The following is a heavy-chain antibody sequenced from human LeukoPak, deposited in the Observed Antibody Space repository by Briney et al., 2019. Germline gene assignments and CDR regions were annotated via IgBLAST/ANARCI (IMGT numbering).Heavy chain of an antibody. CDR1: GFTFSSSG. V-gene: IGHV3-30*18. D-gene: IGHD3-9*01. CDR3: AKGGSIRPYNPAHYDTLTGNYCYGMDV. Sequence: QPGRSLRLSCAASGFTFSSSGMHWVRQAPGKGLEWGAVIYYDGSNKYYSDSVKGRFTISRDNSKNTLYLQMNSLRAEDTAVYYCAKGGSIRPYNPAHYDTLTGNYCYGMDVWGQGTTVTVSS. CDR2: IYYDGSNK. J-gene: IGHJ6*02.